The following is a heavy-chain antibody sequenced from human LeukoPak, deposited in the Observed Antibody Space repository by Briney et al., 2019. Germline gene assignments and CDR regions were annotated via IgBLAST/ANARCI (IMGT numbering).Heavy chain of an antibody. J-gene: IGHJ5*02. CDR1: GASVTSGGFY. CDR3: ARHSGSGSLSRPFDP. CDR2: VYYTGST. V-gene: IGHV4-39*01. D-gene: IGHD3-10*01. Sequence: PSETLSLTCSVSGASVTSGGFYWGWLRQPPGKGPEWIATVYYTGSTYYNPSLKSRVTISIDTSKNQFSLRLTSVTTTDTATYHCARHSGSGSLSRPFDPWGQGTLVSVSS.